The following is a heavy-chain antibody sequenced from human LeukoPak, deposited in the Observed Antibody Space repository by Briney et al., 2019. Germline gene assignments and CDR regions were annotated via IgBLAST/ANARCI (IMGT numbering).Heavy chain of an antibody. CDR3: ARAKDPQSADAFDI. CDR2: INWNGGST. D-gene: IGHD2-15*01. J-gene: IGHJ3*02. Sequence: RAGGSLRLSCAASGFTFDDYGMSWVRQAPGKGLEWVSGINWNGGSTGYADSVKGRFTISRDNAKNSLYLQMNSLRAEDTALYYCARAKDPQSADAFDIWGQGTMVTVSS. CDR1: GFTFDDYG. V-gene: IGHV3-20*04.